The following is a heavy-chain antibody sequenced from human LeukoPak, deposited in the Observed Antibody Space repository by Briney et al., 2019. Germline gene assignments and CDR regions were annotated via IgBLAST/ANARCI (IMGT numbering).Heavy chain of an antibody. D-gene: IGHD3-10*01. V-gene: IGHV4-34*01. CDR1: GGSFSGYS. Sequence: SETLSLTCAVYGGSFSGYSWNWIRQPPVKGLEWIGEINRSGGTNYNPSLKSRVTIPVDTSKKQFSLKLSSVTAADTAVYYCARGVDYYGVWGQGTLVTVSS. CDR2: INRSGGT. CDR3: ARGVDYYGV. J-gene: IGHJ4*02.